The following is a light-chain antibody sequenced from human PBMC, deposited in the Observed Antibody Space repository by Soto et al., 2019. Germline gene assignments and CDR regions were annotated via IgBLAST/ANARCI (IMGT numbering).Light chain of an antibody. CDR3: QQYYDWPLT. J-gene: IGKJ4*01. CDR2: GPS. V-gene: IGKV3-15*01. Sequence: EIVMTQSPATLSVSPGERATLFCRASQGVSTYLACYQQKPGQAPRLLIYGPSTRATGIPARFSGSGSGTEFTLTIRSLQSEDFAVYYCQQYYDWPLTFGGGTKGEVK. CDR1: QGVSTY.